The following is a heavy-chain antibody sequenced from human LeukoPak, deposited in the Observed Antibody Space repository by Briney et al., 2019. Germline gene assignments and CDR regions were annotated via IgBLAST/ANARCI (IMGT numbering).Heavy chain of an antibody. V-gene: IGHV3-48*02. CDR2: ISSSSSTI. CDR3: ARDWRDTAMVDFDY. CDR1: GFTFSSYS. D-gene: IGHD5-18*01. J-gene: IGHJ4*02. Sequence: GGSLRLSCVASGFTFSSYSMNWVRQAPGKGLEWVSYISSSSSTIYYADSVKGRFTISRDNAKNSLYLQMNSLRDEDTAVYYCARDWRDTAMVDFDYWGQGTLVTVSS.